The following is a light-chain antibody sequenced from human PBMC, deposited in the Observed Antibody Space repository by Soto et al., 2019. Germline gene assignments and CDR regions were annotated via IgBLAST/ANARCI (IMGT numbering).Light chain of an antibody. CDR3: QQYNNWPRT. CDR2: GAS. J-gene: IGKJ1*01. V-gene: IGKV3-15*01. CDR1: QSVSSN. Sequence: EIVMTQSPATLSVSPGERATLSCRASQSVSSNLAWYQQKPGQAPRLLIYGASTRATGIPARFSGSGSGTEFTLTISSLQSEDFAVYYCQQYNNWPRTFGQRTKVEIQ.